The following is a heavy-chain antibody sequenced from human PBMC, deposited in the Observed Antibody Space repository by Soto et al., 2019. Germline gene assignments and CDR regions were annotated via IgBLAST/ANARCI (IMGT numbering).Heavy chain of an antibody. CDR2: ILYDGSKE. CDR1: GFSFNTYV. V-gene: IGHV3-30*18. Sequence: PGGSLRLSCRDSGFSFNTYVMDCLRQAPGKGLEWVARILYDGSKEYYADPVKGRFTISRDNSKNTLYLQMDRLRVEDTAVYFCAKGLALMEDNWGQGTQVTVSS. D-gene: IGHD2-21*01. J-gene: IGHJ4*02. CDR3: AKGLALMEDN.